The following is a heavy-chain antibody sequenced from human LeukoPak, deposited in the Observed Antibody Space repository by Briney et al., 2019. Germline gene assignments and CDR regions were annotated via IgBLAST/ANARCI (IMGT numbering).Heavy chain of an antibody. J-gene: IGHJ5*01. CDR2: INEDGRGV. D-gene: IGHD2/OR15-2a*01. Sequence: GGSLRLSCAASGFTFSTFWMSWVRQAPGKGLEWVANINEDGRGVYYVDSVMGRFTISRDNAKNSVSLQMNSPRAEDTAVYYCATYLYATSAFDSWGQGTLVTVSS. CDR3: ATYLYATSAFDS. CDR1: GFTFSTFW. V-gene: IGHV3-7*05.